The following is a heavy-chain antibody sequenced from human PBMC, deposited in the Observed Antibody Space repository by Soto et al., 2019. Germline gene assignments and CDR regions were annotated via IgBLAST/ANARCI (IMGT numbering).Heavy chain of an antibody. Sequence: QVQLVESGGGVVQPGRSLRLSCAASGFTFSSYGMHWVRQAPGKGLEWVAVISYDGSNKYYADSVKGRFTISRDNSKNTLYLQMNSLRAEDTAVYYCAKCRVPAAMASLHDAFDIWGQGTMVTVSS. CDR3: AKCRVPAAMASLHDAFDI. CDR2: ISYDGSNK. V-gene: IGHV3-30*18. D-gene: IGHD2-2*01. J-gene: IGHJ3*02. CDR1: GFTFSSYG.